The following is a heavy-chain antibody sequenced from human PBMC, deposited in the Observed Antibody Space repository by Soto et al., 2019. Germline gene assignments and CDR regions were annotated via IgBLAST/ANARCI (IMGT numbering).Heavy chain of an antibody. V-gene: IGHV3-30*03. D-gene: IGHD1-7*01. J-gene: IGHJ4*02. CDR1: GFTFSTYG. Sequence: QVELVESGGGVVQPGRSLRLSCAASGFTFSTYGMHWVRQAPGKGLEWVAAMSYDGTKEYYVDSVKGRFTISRDNSRNTLFLQLNSLRAEDTAVYYCARGRTRALDYWGQGTPVIVSS. CDR3: ARGRTRALDY. CDR2: MSYDGTKE.